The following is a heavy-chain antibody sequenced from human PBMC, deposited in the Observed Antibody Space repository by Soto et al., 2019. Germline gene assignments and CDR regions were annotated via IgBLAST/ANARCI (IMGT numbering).Heavy chain of an antibody. CDR2: LYYSGST. Sequence: SETLSLTCTVSGASTSSGGFYWSWIRQHPGKALEWIGFLYYSGSTYYNPSLRSRLTISVDTSKNQFSLTLSSVTAADTAVYYCERGYCSGGSCYSGHGFDIWGQGTMVTVSS. D-gene: IGHD2-15*01. CDR3: ERGYCSGGSCYSGHGFDI. V-gene: IGHV4-31*03. CDR1: GASTSSGGFY. J-gene: IGHJ3*02.